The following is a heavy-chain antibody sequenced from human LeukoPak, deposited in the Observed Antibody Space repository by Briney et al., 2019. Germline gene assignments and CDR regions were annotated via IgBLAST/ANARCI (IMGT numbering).Heavy chain of an antibody. Sequence: ASVNVSCKASGYTFTGYYMHWVRQAPGQGLAWMGWINPNSGGTNYAQKFQGRVTMTRDTSISTAYMELSRLRSDDTAVYYCAREIFPSQYYYDSSGYSNYYYMDVWGKGTTVTISS. CDR2: INPNSGGT. CDR1: GYTFTGYY. J-gene: IGHJ6*03. D-gene: IGHD3-22*01. CDR3: AREIFPSQYYYDSSGYSNYYYMDV. V-gene: IGHV1-2*02.